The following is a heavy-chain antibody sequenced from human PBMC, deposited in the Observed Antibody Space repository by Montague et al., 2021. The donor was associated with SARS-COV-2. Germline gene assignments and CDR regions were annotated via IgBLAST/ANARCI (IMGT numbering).Heavy chain of an antibody. J-gene: IGHJ6*02. CDR1: GDSITSGGYY. Sequence: TLSLTCTVSGDSITSGGYYWSWIRQHPGKGLECIGSISYSGSTYYNPSLTSRVTISVDTSKNQFSLKLSSVTAADTAVYYCARDRGYFDWLFHSDHYYYGMDVWGRGTTVTVSS. D-gene: IGHD3-9*01. CDR2: ISYSGST. CDR3: ARDRGYFDWLFHSDHYYYGMDV. V-gene: IGHV4-31*03.